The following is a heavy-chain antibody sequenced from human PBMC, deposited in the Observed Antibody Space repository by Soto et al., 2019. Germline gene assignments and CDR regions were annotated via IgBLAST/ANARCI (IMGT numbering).Heavy chain of an antibody. V-gene: IGHV3-23*01. Sequence: EVQLLESGGGLVQPGGSLRLSCAASGFTFSSYAMSWVRQAPGKGLEWVSAISGSGGSTYYADSVKGRFTISRDNSKNTLYLQINSLRAQDTAVYYFAKIEDYYYGSGRYFFDYYYYRIDVWGQGTTVTVSS. J-gene: IGHJ6*02. CDR2: ISGSGGST. CDR3: AKIEDYYYGSGRYFFDYYYYRIDV. CDR1: GFTFSSYA. D-gene: IGHD3-10*01.